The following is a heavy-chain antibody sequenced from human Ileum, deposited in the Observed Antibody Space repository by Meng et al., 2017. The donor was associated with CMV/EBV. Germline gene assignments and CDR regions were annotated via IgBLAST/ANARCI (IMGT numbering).Heavy chain of an antibody. J-gene: IGHJ4*02. Sequence: GESLKISCAASGFTFSNYGMSWVRQAPGKGLEWVSLIYDGGSSTYYADSVKGRFTISRDNSKNTLYLQMNSLRAEDTAIYYCARCSSTSCRYFDYWGQGTLVTVSS. D-gene: IGHD2-2*01. CDR1: GFTFSNYG. CDR2: IYDGGSST. CDR3: ARCSSTSCRYFDY. V-gene: IGHV3-23*03.